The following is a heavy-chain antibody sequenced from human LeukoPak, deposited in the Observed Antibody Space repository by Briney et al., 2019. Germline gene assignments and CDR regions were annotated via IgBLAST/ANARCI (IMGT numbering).Heavy chain of an antibody. Sequence: SETLSLTCTVSGGSISSSSYYWGWIRQPPGKGLEWIGSIYYSGSTYYNPSLKSRVTISVDTSKNQFSLKLSSVTAADTAVYYCARDRAMVRGIYGMDVWGQGTTVTVSS. CDR3: ARDRAMVRGIYGMDV. V-gene: IGHV4-39*07. CDR2: IYYSGST. CDR1: GGSISSSSYY. J-gene: IGHJ6*02. D-gene: IGHD3-10*01.